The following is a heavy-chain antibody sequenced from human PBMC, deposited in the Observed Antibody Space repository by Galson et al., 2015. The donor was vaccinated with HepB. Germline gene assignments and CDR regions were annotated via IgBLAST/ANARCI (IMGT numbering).Heavy chain of an antibody. Sequence: CAISGDSVSSSTAAWNWIRQSPSRGLERLGRTYYRSKWYNDYAVSVKSRITINPDTSKNQFSLQLSSVTPDDTAVYYCAGDSFYDNTGYPVPRNFGVDVWGQGTTVTVSS. CDR1: GDSVSSSTAA. CDR3: AGDSFYDNTGYPVPRNFGVDV. D-gene: IGHD3-22*01. V-gene: IGHV6-1*01. CDR2: TYYRSKWYN. J-gene: IGHJ6*02.